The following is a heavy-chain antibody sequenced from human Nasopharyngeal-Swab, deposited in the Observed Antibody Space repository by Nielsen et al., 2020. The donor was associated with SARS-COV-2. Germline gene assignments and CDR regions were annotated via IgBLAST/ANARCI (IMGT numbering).Heavy chain of an antibody. V-gene: IGHV1-46*01. CDR2: INPSGGST. CDR3: ARDPTLAVETETTYYYYGMDV. CDR1: GYTFTSYY. Sequence: ASVKVSCKASGYTFTSYYMHWVRQAPGQGLAWIGIINPSGGSTSYAQKFQGRVTMTRDTSTSTVYMELSSLRSEDTAVYYCARDPTLAVETETTYYYYGMDVWGQGTTVTVSS. J-gene: IGHJ6*02. D-gene: IGHD6-19*01.